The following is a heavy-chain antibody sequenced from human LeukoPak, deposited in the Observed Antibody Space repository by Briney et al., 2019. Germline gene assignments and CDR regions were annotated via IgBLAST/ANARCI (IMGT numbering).Heavy chain of an antibody. CDR1: GGSFSGYY. Sequence: PSETLSLTCAVYGGSFSGYYWSWIRQPPGKGLEWIGEINHSGSTNYNPSLKSRVTISVDTSKNQFSLKLSSVTAADTAVYYCARGCASCGIAXXXXFGFXYWGXXTLVTVS. CDR3: ARGCASCGIAXXXXFGFXY. D-gene: IGHD6-13*01. CDR2: INHSGST. J-gene: IGHJ4*02. V-gene: IGHV4-34*01.